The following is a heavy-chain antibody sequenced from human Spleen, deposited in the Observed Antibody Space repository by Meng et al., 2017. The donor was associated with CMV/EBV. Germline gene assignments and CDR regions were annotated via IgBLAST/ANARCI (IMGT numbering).Heavy chain of an antibody. Sequence: GSLRLSCTVSGGSLSGYYWTWIRQTPGQGLQWIGDIYYTGRTDNNPALNSRVTISVDRSQNQVSLTLTSVTAADTAMYYCARTPFRDYFDSWGQGTLVTVSS. CDR1: GGSLSGYY. J-gene: IGHJ4*02. V-gene: IGHV4-34*01. CDR3: ARTPFRDYFDS. CDR2: IYYTGRT.